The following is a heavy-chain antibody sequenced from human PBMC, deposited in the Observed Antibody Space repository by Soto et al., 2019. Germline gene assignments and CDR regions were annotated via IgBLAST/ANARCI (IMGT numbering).Heavy chain of an antibody. V-gene: IGHV4-59*01. CDR1: GGSISSYY. Sequence: QVQLQESGPGLVKPSETLSLTCTVSGGSISSYYWSWIRQPPGKGLEWIGDIYYSGSTNYNPSLKSRVTISVDTSKNQFSLKLSSVTAADTAVYYCARATLRYFDWLLWFDPWGQGTLVTVSS. D-gene: IGHD3-9*01. CDR3: ARATLRYFDWLLWFDP. J-gene: IGHJ5*02. CDR2: IYYSGST.